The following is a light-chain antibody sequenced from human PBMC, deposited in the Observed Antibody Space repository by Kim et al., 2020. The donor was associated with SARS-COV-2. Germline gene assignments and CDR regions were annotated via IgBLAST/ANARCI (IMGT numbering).Light chain of an antibody. V-gene: IGLV2-14*01. CDR2: AVS. J-gene: IGLJ3*02. Sequence: QSALTQPASVSGSPGQSITISCTGTKSDIGDYNYVSWYQQYPGEAPKLMIYAVSERPSGVSNRFSGAKSGNTASLTIAGLQGEDEATYYCNSYTGSSDFGVFGGVTKVTVL. CDR3: NSYTGSSDFGV. CDR1: KSDIGDYNY.